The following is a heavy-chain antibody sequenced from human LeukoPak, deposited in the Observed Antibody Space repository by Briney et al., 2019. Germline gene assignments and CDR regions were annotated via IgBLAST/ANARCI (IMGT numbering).Heavy chain of an antibody. CDR3: ARDHYDVLTGYAYNAFDI. D-gene: IGHD3-9*01. Sequence: ASVTLSFTSSGYTFTNYGVSWVRQAPGQGLEWMGWISAYNANTNYAQNLQGRGTMTTDTSTSTAYMELRSLRSDDTAVYYCARDHYDVLTGYAYNAFDIWGQGTMVAVSS. CDR2: ISAYNANT. CDR1: GYTFTNYG. J-gene: IGHJ3*02. V-gene: IGHV1-18*01.